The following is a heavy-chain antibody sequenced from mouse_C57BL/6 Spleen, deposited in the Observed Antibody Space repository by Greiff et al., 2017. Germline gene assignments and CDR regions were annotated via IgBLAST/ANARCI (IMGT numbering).Heavy chain of an antibody. Sequence: EVQLQESGPGLVKPSQSLSLTCSVTGYSITSGYYWNWIRQFPGNKLEWMGYISYDGSNNYNPSLKNRISITRDTSKNQFFLKLNSVTTEDTATYYCALITTVVDYAMDYWGQGTSVTVSS. CDR2: ISYDGSN. V-gene: IGHV3-6*01. J-gene: IGHJ4*01. CDR1: GYSITSGYY. CDR3: ALITTVVDYAMDY. D-gene: IGHD1-1*01.